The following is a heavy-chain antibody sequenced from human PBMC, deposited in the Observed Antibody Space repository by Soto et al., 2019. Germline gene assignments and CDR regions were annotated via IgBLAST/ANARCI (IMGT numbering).Heavy chain of an antibody. Sequence: QVQLQESGPGLVKPSQTLSLTCTVSGGSISSGDYYWSWIRQPPGKGREWIGYIYYSGSTYYNPTLMSRVNMSVDTSKNHISLKLSSVTAADTAVYYCALYGGNSVYLDYWGQGTLVTVSS. CDR1: GGSISSGDYY. CDR2: IYYSGST. CDR3: ALYGGNSVYLDY. D-gene: IGHD4-17*01. J-gene: IGHJ4*02. V-gene: IGHV4-30-4*01.